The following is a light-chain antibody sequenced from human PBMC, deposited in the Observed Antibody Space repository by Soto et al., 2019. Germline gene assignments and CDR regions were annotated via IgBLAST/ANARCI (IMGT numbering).Light chain of an antibody. CDR1: QDFSSW. Sequence: DIQLTQSPSSLSASVGDRVTISCRASQDFSSWLVWYQQKPGQAPKLLIYGAASLQSGVPSRFSGSVSGTDFTLTISSLQPEDFATYYCQQANSFPFTFGGGTKVEI. V-gene: IGKV1D-12*01. CDR2: GAA. CDR3: QQANSFPFT. J-gene: IGKJ4*01.